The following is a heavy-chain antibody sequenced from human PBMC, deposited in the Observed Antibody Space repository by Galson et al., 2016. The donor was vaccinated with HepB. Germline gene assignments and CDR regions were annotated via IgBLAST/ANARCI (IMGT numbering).Heavy chain of an antibody. D-gene: IGHD3-16*01. V-gene: IGHV3-21*01. CDR1: GFTFRTYS. CDR2: ITSSSRDI. J-gene: IGHJ4*02. Sequence: SLRLSCAASGFTFRTYSMTWVRQAPGKGLEWVSSITSSSRDIYYADSLKGRFTVSRDNAKNSLYLQMNGLRAEDTAVYYCARDCSPYEPLGPDYWGQGTLVTVSP. CDR3: ARDCSPYEPLGPDY.